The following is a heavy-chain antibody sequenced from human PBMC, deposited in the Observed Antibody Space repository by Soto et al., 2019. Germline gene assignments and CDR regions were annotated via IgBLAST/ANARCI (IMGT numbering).Heavy chain of an antibody. D-gene: IGHD5-12*01. J-gene: IGHJ4*02. CDR3: ARGSTITVDY. CDR1: GGSISSSSCC. V-gene: IGHV4-61*01. Sequence: SETLSLTCTVSGGSISSSSCCWSWIRQPPGKGLEWIGYIYYSGSTNYNPSLKSRVTISVDTSKNQFSLKLSSVTAADTAVYYCARGSTITVDYWGQGTLVTVSS. CDR2: IYYSGST.